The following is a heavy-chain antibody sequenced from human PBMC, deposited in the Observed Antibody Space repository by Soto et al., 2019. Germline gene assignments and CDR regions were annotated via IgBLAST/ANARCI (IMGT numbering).Heavy chain of an antibody. CDR2: INPKSGGT. CDR1: GYSFTDYH. V-gene: IGHV1-2*04. CDR3: ARGDSTDCSNGVCSFFYNHDMDV. Sequence: GASVKVSCKASGYSFTDYHIHWVRQAPGQGLEWLGRINPKSGGTSTAQKFQGWVTMTTDASISTASMELTRLTSDDTAIYYCARGDSTDCSNGVCSFFYNHDMDVWGQGTTVTVSS. J-gene: IGHJ6*02. D-gene: IGHD2-8*01.